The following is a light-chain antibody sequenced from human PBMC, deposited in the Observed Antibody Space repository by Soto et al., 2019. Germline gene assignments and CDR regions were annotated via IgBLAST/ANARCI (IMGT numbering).Light chain of an antibody. CDR1: QSIGLA. Sequence: ELVMTPSPRTLSVTPGERATHPGRASQSIGLALAWYQHQPGQAPRLLIFDASPRAAGVPARFRGSGSGTDFTLSISSLEPEDFAVYYCQQRSDRPPWTFGQGTRVEIK. CDR2: DAS. J-gene: IGKJ1*01. CDR3: QQRSDRPPWT. V-gene: IGKV3-11*01.